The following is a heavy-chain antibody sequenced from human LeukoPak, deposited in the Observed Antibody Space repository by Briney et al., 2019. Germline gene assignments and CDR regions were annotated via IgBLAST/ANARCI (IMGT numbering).Heavy chain of an antibody. D-gene: IGHD5-18*01. CDR3: AKARTGYSYGVFDY. J-gene: IGHJ4*02. V-gene: IGHV3-74*03. CDR1: GFSIRDYW. Sequence: PGGPLRLSCAASGFSIRDYWFHWVRQGPEKGLVWVSHINGDATTITYADSVKGRFTISRDNSKNTLYLQMNSLRAEDTAVYYCAKARTGYSYGVFDYWGQGTLVTVSS. CDR2: INGDATTI.